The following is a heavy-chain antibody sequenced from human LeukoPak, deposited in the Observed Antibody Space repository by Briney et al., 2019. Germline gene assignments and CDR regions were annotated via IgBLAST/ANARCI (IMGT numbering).Heavy chain of an antibody. CDR2: TRNEANSYTT. Sequence: GGSLRLSCAASGFTFSDHYMDWVRQAPGKGPEWVGRTRNEANSYTTEYAASVKGRFTISRDGSKNSLYLQMNSLKTEDTAVYYCARTFFCSSGTCYSDYNDFWGQGTLVTVSS. J-gene: IGHJ4*02. V-gene: IGHV3-72*01. D-gene: IGHD2-15*01. CDR3: ARTFFCSSGTCYSDYNDF. CDR1: GFTFSDHY.